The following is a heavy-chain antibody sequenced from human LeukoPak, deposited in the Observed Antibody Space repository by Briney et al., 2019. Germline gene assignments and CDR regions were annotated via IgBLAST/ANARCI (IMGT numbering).Heavy chain of an antibody. CDR1: GYSFTSYW. V-gene: IGHV5-10-1*01. D-gene: IGHD3-10*01. CDR2: IDPDDSST. J-gene: IGHJ6*02. CDR3: ARRGKWTDYYYGLDV. Sequence: GESLTISCKGSGYSFTSYWISWVRQLPGKGLEWMGRIDPDDSSTNYSPSFQGHVTLSTDKSITPAYLQWSSLKASDTAMYYCARRGKWTDYYYGLDVWGQGTTVTVSS.